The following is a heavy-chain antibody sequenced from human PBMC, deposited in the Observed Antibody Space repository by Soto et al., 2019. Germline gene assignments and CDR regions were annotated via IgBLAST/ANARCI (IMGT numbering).Heavy chain of an antibody. Sequence: QVQLQQWGAGLLKPSETLSLNCAVNGGSLSGYYWSWIRQPPGKGLEWIGEIKDGGRTNYSPSLTRRDTISSDTSNNQFSLRLYSVTAADTGVYYCARGQEGVVATHWDQGPLVTVSS. J-gene: IGHJ4*02. V-gene: IGHV4-34*01. CDR3: ARGQEGVVATH. CDR2: IKDGGRT. D-gene: IGHD5-12*01. CDR1: GGSLSGYY.